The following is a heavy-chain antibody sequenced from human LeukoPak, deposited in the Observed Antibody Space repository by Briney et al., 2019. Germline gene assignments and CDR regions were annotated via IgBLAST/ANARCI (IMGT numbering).Heavy chain of an antibody. CDR3: ASGDIVATIKYFQH. Sequence: SVKVSCKASGGTFSSYAISWVRQAPGQGLEWMGGIIPIFGTANYAQKFQGRVTITADKSTSTAHMELSSLRSEDTAVYYCASGDIVATIKYFQHWGQGTLVTVSS. D-gene: IGHD5-12*01. J-gene: IGHJ1*01. CDR1: GGTFSSYA. V-gene: IGHV1-69*06. CDR2: IIPIFGTA.